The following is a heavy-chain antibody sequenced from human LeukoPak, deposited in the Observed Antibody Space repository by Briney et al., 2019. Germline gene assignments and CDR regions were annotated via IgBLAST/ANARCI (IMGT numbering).Heavy chain of an antibody. D-gene: IGHD5-12*01. J-gene: IGHJ4*02. CDR2: MNPNSGNT. CDR1: GYTFTSYD. CDR3: ARVHSGYDFDY. V-gene: IGHV1-8*01. Sequence: VASVKVSCKASGYTFTSYDINWVRQATGQGLEWMGWMNPNSGNTSYAQKFQGRVTMTRDMSTSTVYMELSSLRSEDTAVYYCARVHSGYDFDYWGQGTLVTVSS.